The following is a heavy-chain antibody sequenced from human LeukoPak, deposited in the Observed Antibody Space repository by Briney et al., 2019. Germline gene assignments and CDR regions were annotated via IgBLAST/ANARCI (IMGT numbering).Heavy chain of an antibody. D-gene: IGHD5-24*01. CDR2: INPRTGAT. CDR3: TRPIHIETATILGY. Sequence: GASVKVSCKASGYTFTSYGISWVRQAPGQGPEWMGWINPRTGATSYAEKFQGSITMTRDTSINTVYMEMSRLRLDDTAMYFCTRPIHIETATILGYWGQGSLVTVSS. J-gene: IGHJ4*02. CDR1: GYTFTSYG. V-gene: IGHV1-2*02.